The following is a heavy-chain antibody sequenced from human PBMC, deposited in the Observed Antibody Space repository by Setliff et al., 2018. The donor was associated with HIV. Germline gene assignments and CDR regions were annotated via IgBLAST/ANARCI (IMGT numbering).Heavy chain of an antibody. CDR3: ARVSGYSYGWAIDY. D-gene: IGHD5-18*01. Sequence: ASVKVSCKTSGYSFSSHPIHWVRQAPGQSLEWMGWISAGNGNTKYSQNFQGRVTITRDTSASTAYMELSSLRSDDTAVYYCARVSGYSYGWAIDYWGQGTLVTVSS. J-gene: IGHJ4*02. CDR2: ISAGNGNT. V-gene: IGHV1-3*01. CDR1: GYSFSSHP.